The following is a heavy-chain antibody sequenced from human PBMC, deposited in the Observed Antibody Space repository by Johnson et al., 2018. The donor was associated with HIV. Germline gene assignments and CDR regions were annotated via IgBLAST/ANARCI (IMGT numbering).Heavy chain of an antibody. J-gene: IGHJ3*02. CDR1: GFSVTSKY. CDR2: ISGSGGST. D-gene: IGHD6-6*01. Sequence: VQLVESGGGVVQPGGSLRLSCAASGFSVTSKYLSWVRQARGKGLEWVSAISGSGGSTYYADSVKGRFTISRDNSKNTLYLQMNSLRAEDTAVYYCAKSSSSFGAFDIWGQGTMVTVSS. V-gene: IGHV3-23*04. CDR3: AKSSSSFGAFDI.